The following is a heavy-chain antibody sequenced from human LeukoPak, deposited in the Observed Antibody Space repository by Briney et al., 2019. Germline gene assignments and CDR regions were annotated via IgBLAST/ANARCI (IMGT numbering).Heavy chain of an antibody. J-gene: IGHJ4*02. Sequence: GGSLRLSCAASGFTFSNYGMHWVRQAPGKGLEWVTFILYDGSNKYYADSVKGRFTISRDNTKNTLYLQMSSLRAEDTAVYYCAKDMASRDDYSNLFDYWGQGTLVTVSS. CDR2: ILYDGSNK. CDR3: AKDMASRDDYSNLFDY. D-gene: IGHD4-11*01. V-gene: IGHV3-30*02. CDR1: GFTFSNYG.